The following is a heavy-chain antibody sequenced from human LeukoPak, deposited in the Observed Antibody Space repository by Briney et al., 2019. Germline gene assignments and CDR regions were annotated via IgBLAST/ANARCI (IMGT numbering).Heavy chain of an antibody. CDR3: ATLSGAYCY. D-gene: IGHD3-16*02. V-gene: IGHV4-34*01. CDR1: GGSFSGYY. Sequence: SETLSLTCAVYGGSFSGYYWSWIRQPPGEGLEWIGEINHSGSTNYNPSLKSRVTISVDTSKNQFSLKLSSVTAADTAVYYCATLSGAYCYWGQGTLVTVSS. CDR2: INHSGST. J-gene: IGHJ4*02.